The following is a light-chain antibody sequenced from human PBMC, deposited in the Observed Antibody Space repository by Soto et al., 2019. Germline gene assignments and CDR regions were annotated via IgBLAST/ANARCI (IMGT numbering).Light chain of an antibody. J-gene: IGLJ3*02. CDR3: QSYDSSLSGSV. V-gene: IGLV1-40*01. CDR1: SSNIGAGYH. Sequence: QSVLTQPPSVSGAPGQRVTISCTGGSSNIGAGYHVHWYQQLPGTAPKLLIYGNSNRPSGVPDRFSGSKSGTSASLAITGLQAEDEADYYCQSYDSSLSGSVFGGGTKLTVL. CDR2: GNS.